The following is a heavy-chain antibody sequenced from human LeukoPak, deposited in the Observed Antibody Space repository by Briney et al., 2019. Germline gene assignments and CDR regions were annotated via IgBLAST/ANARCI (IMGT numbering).Heavy chain of an antibody. CDR1: GFTFSSYA. V-gene: IGHV3-23*01. CDR2: ISGSGGST. J-gene: IGHJ4*02. CDR3: AKGTGSYYDGGADY. D-gene: IGHD3-10*01. Sequence: PGGSLRLSCAASGFTFSSYAMSWVRQAPGKGLEWVSAISGSGGSTYCADSVKGRFTISRDNSKNTLYLQMNGLRAEDTAVYYCAKGTGSYYDGGADYWGQGTLVTVSS.